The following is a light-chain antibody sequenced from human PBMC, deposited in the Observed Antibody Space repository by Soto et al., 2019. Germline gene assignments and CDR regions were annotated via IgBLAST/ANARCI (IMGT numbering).Light chain of an antibody. CDR2: DVT. CDR3: SSYTTRNTEV. Sequence: QSVLTQPASVSGSPGQSISISCIGTSSDVGAFNYGSWYQHHPGKAPQLIIYDVTSRPSGVSNRFSASKSGNTASLTISGLQAEDEADYYCSSYTTRNTEVFGTGTKLTVL. CDR1: SSDVGAFNY. V-gene: IGLV2-14*03. J-gene: IGLJ1*01.